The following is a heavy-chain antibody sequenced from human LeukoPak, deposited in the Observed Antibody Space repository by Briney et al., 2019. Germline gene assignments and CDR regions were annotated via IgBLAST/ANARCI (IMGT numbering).Heavy chain of an antibody. J-gene: IGHJ5*02. CDR1: GGSFSGYY. D-gene: IGHD2-15*01. V-gene: IGHV4-34*01. Sequence: SETLSLTCAVSGGSFSGYYWSWIRQPPGKGLEWIAEINHSGSTNYNPSLKSRVTISVDTSKNQFSLKLSSVTAADTAVYYCARPGYCSGGSCPRWFDPWGQGTLVTVSS. CDR2: INHSGST. CDR3: ARPGYCSGGSCPRWFDP.